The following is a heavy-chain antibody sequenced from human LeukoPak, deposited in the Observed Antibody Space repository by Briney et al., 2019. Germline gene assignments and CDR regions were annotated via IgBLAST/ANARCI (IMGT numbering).Heavy chain of an antibody. CDR1: GFTFSSYA. Sequence: GSLRLSCAASGFTFSSYAMSWVRQAPGKGLEWVSSISGSAGSIYYGDSAKGRFTISRDNSNNTLYLQMNSLRAEDTAVYYCAKEIVVISVQGSAFDIWGQGTVVTVSS. D-gene: IGHD2-2*01. CDR2: ISGSAGSI. CDR3: AKEIVVISVQGSAFDI. V-gene: IGHV3-23*01. J-gene: IGHJ3*02.